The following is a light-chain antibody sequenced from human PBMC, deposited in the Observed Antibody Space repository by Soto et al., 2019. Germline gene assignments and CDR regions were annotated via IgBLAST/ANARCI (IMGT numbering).Light chain of an antibody. CDR2: EGS. J-gene: IGLJ2*01. CDR1: SNNVGSYNL. Sequence: QSALTQPASVSGSPGQSITISCTGTSNNVGSYNLVSWYQQHPGKAPKLMIYEGSKRPSGLSNRFSGSKSGNTASLTISGLQAEDEADYYCCSYAGSGILLFGGGTKVTVL. CDR3: CSYAGSGILL. V-gene: IGLV2-23*01.